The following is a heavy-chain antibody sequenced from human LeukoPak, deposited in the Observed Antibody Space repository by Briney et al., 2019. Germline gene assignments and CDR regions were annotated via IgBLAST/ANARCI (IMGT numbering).Heavy chain of an antibody. CDR1: GGTFSSYT. CDR3: ARGHQPPYYGMDV. V-gene: IGHV1-69*02. J-gene: IGHJ6*02. Sequence: ASVKVSCKASGGTFSSYTISWVRQAPGQGLEWMGRIIPNLGIANYAQKFQGRVTITADKSTSTAYMELSSLRSEDTAVFYCARGHQPPYYGMDVWGQGTTVTVSS. CDR2: IIPNLGIA.